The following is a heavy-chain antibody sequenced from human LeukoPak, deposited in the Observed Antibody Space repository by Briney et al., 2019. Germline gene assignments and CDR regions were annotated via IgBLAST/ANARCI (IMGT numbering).Heavy chain of an antibody. J-gene: IGHJ4*02. CDR2: IYTSGST. CDR3: ARLPRWSGYDDY. Sequence: SETLSLTCTVSGGSISSYYWSWIQQPPGKGLEWIGYIYTSGSTNYNPSLKSRVTISVDTSKNQFSLKLSSVTAADTAVYYCARLPRWSGYDDYWGQGTLVTVSS. D-gene: IGHD5-12*01. CDR1: GGSISSYY. V-gene: IGHV4-4*09.